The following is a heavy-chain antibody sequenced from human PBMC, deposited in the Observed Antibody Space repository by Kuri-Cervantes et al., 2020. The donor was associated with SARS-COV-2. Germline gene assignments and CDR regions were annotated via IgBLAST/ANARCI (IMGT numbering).Heavy chain of an antibody. Sequence: ASVKVSCKASGYTFTGYYMHWVRQAPGQGLEWVGWISAYNGNTNYAQKLQGRVTMTTDTSTSTAYMELSSLRSEDTAVYYCARDLLAAGLQKGGYYYYYMDVWGKGTTVTVSS. D-gene: IGHD4-11*01. CDR2: ISAYNGNT. J-gene: IGHJ6*03. CDR3: ARDLLAAGLQKGGYYYYYMDV. V-gene: IGHV1-18*04. CDR1: GYTFTGYY.